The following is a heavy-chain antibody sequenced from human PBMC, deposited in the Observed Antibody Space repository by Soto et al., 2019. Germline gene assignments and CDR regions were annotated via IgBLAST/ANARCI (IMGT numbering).Heavy chain of an antibody. J-gene: IGHJ5*02. CDR2: INAGNGNT. CDR3: ARGVGTTPVVWFDP. Sequence: ASVKVSCKASGYTFTSYAMHWVRQAPGQRLEWMGWINAGNGNTKYSQKFQGRVTITRDTSASTAYMELSSLRSEDTAVYYCARGVGTTPVVWFDPWGQGTLVTVSS. CDR1: GYTFTSYA. V-gene: IGHV1-3*01. D-gene: IGHD4-4*01.